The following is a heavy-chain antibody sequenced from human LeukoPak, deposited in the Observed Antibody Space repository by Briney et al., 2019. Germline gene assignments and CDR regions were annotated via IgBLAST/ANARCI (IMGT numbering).Heavy chain of an antibody. CDR2: IDPSSTYI. V-gene: IGHV3-21*01. J-gene: IGHJ4*02. CDR3: TRGSYGDYEY. D-gene: IGHD4-17*01. Sequence: GGSLRLSCAASGFTFSSYSMNWVRQAPGKGLEWVSSIDPSSTYIYYADSVKGRFTISRDNAQNSLYLQMNSLRAEDTAVYYCTRGSYGDYEYWGQGTLVTVSS. CDR1: GFTFSSYS.